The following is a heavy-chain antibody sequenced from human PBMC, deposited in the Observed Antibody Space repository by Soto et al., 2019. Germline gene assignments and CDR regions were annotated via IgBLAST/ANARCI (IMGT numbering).Heavy chain of an antibody. CDR2: IRGFSPYT. Sequence: VGSLRLSCISSGFTFRTYTMNWVRQAPGKGLEWVSGIRGFSPYTFYAESVRGRFTISRDNAKNSLFLQMDSLRAEDTAVYYCARDRGYDAHDYYYNAMDVWGQGTTVTVSS. CDR1: GFTFRTYT. D-gene: IGHD3-10*01. V-gene: IGHV3-21*01. CDR3: ARDRGYDAHDYYYNAMDV. J-gene: IGHJ6*02.